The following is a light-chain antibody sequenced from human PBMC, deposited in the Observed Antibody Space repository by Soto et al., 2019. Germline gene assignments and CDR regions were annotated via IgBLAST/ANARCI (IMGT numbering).Light chain of an antibody. Sequence: EIVMTQSPATLYVSPGERDALSCRASQSVSSNFAWYQQKPGQAPRLLIYGASTRATGIPARFSGSGSGTEFTLTISSLQSEDFADCYCQQYNNWPYTFGQGTKLEIK. V-gene: IGKV3-15*01. CDR2: GAS. CDR3: QQYNNWPYT. J-gene: IGKJ2*01. CDR1: QSVSSN.